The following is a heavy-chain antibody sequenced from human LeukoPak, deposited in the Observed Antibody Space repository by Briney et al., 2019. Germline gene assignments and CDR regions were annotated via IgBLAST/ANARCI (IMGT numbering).Heavy chain of an antibody. Sequence: SVKVSCKASGDTFSSYAIGWVRQAPGQGLEWMGRIIPIFGTANYAQKFQGRVTITTEQSTSTAYMELSSLRSEDTAVYYCAREDTDGGWFDPWGQGTLVTVSS. CDR2: IIPIFGTA. D-gene: IGHD3-16*01. V-gene: IGHV1-69*05. CDR1: GDTFSSYA. J-gene: IGHJ5*02. CDR3: AREDTDGGWFDP.